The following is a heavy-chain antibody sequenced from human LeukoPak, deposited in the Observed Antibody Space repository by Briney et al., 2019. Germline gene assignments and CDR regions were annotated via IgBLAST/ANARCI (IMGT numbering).Heavy chain of an antibody. V-gene: IGHV3-7*01. J-gene: IGHJ5*02. D-gene: IGHD2-8*01. CDR2: IKPDGSEK. Sequence: GGSLRLSCAASGFTFSSYWMSWVRQAPGKGLEWVANIKPDGSEKYYVDSVKGRFTISRDNAKNSLYLQMNSLRAEDTAVYYCAREGYCTNGVCYTIDWFDPWGQGTLVTVSS. CDR3: AREGYCTNGVCYTIDWFDP. CDR1: GFTFSSYW.